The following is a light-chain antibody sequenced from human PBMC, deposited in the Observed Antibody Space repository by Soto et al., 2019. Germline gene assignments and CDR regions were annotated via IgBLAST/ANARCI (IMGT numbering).Light chain of an antibody. CDR1: GSNIGTNT. V-gene: IGLV1-44*01. CDR2: RTD. Sequence: QSVLTQPPSASGTPGQRVTISCSGSGSNIGTNTVNWYQHLPGTAPKLLIYRTDQRPAGIPDRFSGSKSGTSASLDISGLQSDDEADYYCTAWDGSLDGRVFGGGTQLTVL. J-gene: IGLJ7*01. CDR3: TAWDGSLDGRV.